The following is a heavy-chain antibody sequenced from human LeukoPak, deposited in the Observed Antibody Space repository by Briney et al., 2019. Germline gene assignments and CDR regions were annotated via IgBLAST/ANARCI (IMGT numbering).Heavy chain of an antibody. J-gene: IGHJ4*02. CDR2: ISSSSSYI. CDR3: ARDRPASIAVVTAEIDY. V-gene: IGHV3-21*01. Sequence: GGSLRLSCAASGFTFSTYSMNWVRQAPGKGLEWVSSISSSSSYIYYADSVKGRFTISRDNAKDSLYLQMNGLTAADTALYYCARDRPASIAVVTAEIDYWGQGTLVTVSS. D-gene: IGHD6-19*01. CDR1: GFTFSTYS.